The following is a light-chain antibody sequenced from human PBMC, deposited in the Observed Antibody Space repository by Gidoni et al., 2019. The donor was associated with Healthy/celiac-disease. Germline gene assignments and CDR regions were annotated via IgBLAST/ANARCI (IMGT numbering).Light chain of an antibody. Sequence: DIQMTQSPSSLSASVGDRVTITCRARQSISSNLNWYPQKPGKAPKLLIYAASSLQSGVPSRFSGSGAGTDFTLTISSLKPEDFETYYCQQSYSTPLTFXGXTKVEIK. V-gene: IGKV1-39*01. J-gene: IGKJ4*01. CDR1: QSISSN. CDR3: QQSYSTPLT. CDR2: AAS.